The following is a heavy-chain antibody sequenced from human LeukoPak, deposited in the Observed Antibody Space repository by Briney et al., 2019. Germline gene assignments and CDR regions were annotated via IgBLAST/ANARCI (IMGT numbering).Heavy chain of an antibody. CDR3: VRGAPFDY. J-gene: IGHJ4*02. Sequence: GVSLRLSCAGSGFTFSSYWMHWVRQGQGKKGLLWVARINSDGSNIRYADSVEGRFTISRDNAKHTLDLQMDSLRAEDTAVYYCVRGAPFDYWGQGTLVTVSS. CDR1: GFTFSSYW. CDR2: INSDGSNI. V-gene: IGHV3-74*01.